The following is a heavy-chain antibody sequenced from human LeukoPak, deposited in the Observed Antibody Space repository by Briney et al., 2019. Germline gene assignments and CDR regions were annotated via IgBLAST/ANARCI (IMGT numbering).Heavy chain of an antibody. CDR1: GGSISSYY. Sequence: PSEPLSLTCTVSGGSISSYYWTWIRQPPGKGLEWIGYIYYRGSTNYNPSVKSRVTISVNTSKNQFSLKLSPVTAADTAVYYCARWVDSWIVWGQGTLVTVSS. CDR3: ARWVDSWIV. CDR2: IYYRGST. J-gene: IGHJ4*02. D-gene: IGHD2-2*03. V-gene: IGHV4-59*01.